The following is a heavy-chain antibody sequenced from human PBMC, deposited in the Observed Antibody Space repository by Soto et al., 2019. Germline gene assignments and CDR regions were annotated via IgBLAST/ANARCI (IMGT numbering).Heavy chain of an antibody. D-gene: IGHD5-18*01. CDR1: GGSISSGVYY. V-gene: IGHV4-30-4*02. CDR3: ASVDTAMVNFDY. CDR2: IYYSGST. J-gene: IGHJ4*02. Sequence: PSDTLSLTCTFSGGSISSGVYYWSWIRQPPGKGLEWIGYIYYSGSTYYNPSLKSRVTISVDTSKNQFSLKLSSVTAADTAVYYCASVDTAMVNFDYWGQGTLVTVSS.